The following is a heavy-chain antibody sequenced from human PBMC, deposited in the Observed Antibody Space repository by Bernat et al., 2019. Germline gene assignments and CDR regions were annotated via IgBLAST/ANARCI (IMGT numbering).Heavy chain of an antibody. J-gene: IGHJ3*02. Sequence: QVQLQQWGAGLLKPSETLSLTCAVYGGSFSGYYWSWIRQPPGKGLEWIGEINHSGSTNYNPSLKSRATISVDTSKNQFSLKLSSVTAADTAVYYCASHLKYCTTGVCLGDAAFDIWGQGTMVTVSS. V-gene: IGHV4-34*01. CDR3: ASHLKYCTTGVCLGDAAFDI. CDR2: INHSGST. D-gene: IGHD2-8*01. CDR1: GGSFSGYY.